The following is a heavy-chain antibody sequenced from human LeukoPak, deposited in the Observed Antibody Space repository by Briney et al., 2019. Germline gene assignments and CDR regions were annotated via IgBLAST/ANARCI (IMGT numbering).Heavy chain of an antibody. D-gene: IGHD6-19*01. Sequence: SETLSLTCTVSGDSISSSSYYWGWIRRPPGKGLEWIGSIYYSGSTHYTPSLKSRVTISVDTSKNQFSLKLSSVTAADTAVYYCARGITVTGHFDYWGQETLVTVSS. V-gene: IGHV4-39*01. CDR1: GDSISSSSYY. J-gene: IGHJ4*02. CDR2: IYYSGST. CDR3: ARGITVTGHFDY.